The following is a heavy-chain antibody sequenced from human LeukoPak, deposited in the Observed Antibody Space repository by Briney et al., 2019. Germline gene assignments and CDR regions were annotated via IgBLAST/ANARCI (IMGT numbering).Heavy chain of an antibody. D-gene: IGHD3-22*01. J-gene: IGHJ3*02. V-gene: IGHV4-34*01. Sequence: SEPLSLTCAVYGGSFSGYYWSWIRQPPGKGLEWIGEINHSGSTNYNPSRKSRVTISVDTSKNQFSLKLSSVTAADTAVYYCASPYDSSGFDIWGQGTMVTVSS. CDR1: GGSFSGYY. CDR2: INHSGST. CDR3: ASPYDSSGFDI.